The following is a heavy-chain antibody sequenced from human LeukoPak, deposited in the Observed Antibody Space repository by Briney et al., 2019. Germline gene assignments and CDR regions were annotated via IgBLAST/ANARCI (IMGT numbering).Heavy chain of an antibody. J-gene: IGHJ4*02. V-gene: IGHV3-20*04. D-gene: IGHD3-22*01. CDR2: INWNGGST. CDR1: GFTFDDYG. Sequence: GGSLRLSCAASGFTFDDYGMSWVRQAPGKGLEWVSGINWNGGSTGYADSVKGRFTISRDNAKNSLYLQMNSLRAEDTALYYCARRVDSSGYYYVLSPGYYFDYWGQGTLVTVSS. CDR3: ARRVDSSGYYYVLSPGYYFDY.